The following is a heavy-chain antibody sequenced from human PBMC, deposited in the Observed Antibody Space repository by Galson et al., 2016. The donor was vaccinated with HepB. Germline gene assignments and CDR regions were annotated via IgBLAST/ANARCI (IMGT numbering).Heavy chain of an antibody. D-gene: IGHD2-21*02. CDR1: GGSISSYF. Sequence: SETLSLTCNVSGGSISSYFWSWIRQSPGKGLEWIGYIYKSGSTNYSPSLKNRVTISVDTSKNQFSLKLRSVTAADTAFYYCARGVTGTPYFDFWGQGALVTVSS. CDR2: IYKSGST. CDR3: ARGVTGTPYFDF. V-gene: IGHV4-59*01. J-gene: IGHJ4*02.